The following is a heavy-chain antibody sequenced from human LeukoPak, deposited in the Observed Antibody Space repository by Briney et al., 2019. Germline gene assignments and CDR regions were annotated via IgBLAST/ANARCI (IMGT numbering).Heavy chain of an antibody. CDR3: AREDVRGYSYGYSDY. Sequence: SETLSLTCTVSGGFISVSTHSWGWIRQPPGKGLEWIGSISYSGSTYYNPSLKSRVTISVDTSKNQFSLKLSSVTAADTAVYYCAREDVRGYSYGYSDYWGQGTLVTVSS. CDR1: GGFISVSTHS. V-gene: IGHV4-39*07. D-gene: IGHD5-18*01. CDR2: ISYSGST. J-gene: IGHJ4*02.